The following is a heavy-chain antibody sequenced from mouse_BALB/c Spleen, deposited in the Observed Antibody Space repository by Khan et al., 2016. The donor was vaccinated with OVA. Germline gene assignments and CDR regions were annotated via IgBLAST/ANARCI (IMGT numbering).Heavy chain of an antibody. CDR3: ARQPYYHYNIMDY. V-gene: IGHV2-6-1*01. J-gene: IGHJ4*01. D-gene: IGHD2-10*01. Sequence: QVQLKESGPGLVAPSQSLSITCTISGFSLTNYGVHWVRQPPGKGLEWLVVIWSDGNTTYNSALKSRLIISKDNSESQVFLKMNSLQTDDTAMYFCARQPYYHYNIMDYWGQGTSVTVSS. CDR2: IWSDGNT. CDR1: GFSLTNYG.